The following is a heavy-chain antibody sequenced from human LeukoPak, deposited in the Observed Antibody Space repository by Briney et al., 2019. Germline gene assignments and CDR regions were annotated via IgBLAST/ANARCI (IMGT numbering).Heavy chain of an antibody. CDR1: GFTFSTHW. CDR2: IKDDESKT. CDR3: VPQTMILVL. Sequence: GGSLRLSCVASGFTFSTHWESWGPQAPGKGVEVVANIKDDESKTDYVASVTGRFTNSRDNATNSVFMQMNSLRAEDTAVYSCVPQTMILVLGGKGTLVTASS. D-gene: IGHD3-22*01. J-gene: IGHJ4*02. V-gene: IGHV3-7*01.